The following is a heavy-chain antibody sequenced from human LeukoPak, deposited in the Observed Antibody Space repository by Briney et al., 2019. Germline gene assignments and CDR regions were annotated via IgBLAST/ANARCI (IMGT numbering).Heavy chain of an antibody. J-gene: IGHJ3*01. Sequence: GESLKISCKGSGYSFSTYWIGWVRQMPGKGLDCMGIINPGDSDTTYSPSFQGHVTISADKSISTAYLQWSSLKASDTAMYYCVKLSTVTHRAFDVWGQGTMVTVSS. V-gene: IGHV5-51*01. CDR3: VKLSTVTHRAFDV. CDR2: INPGDSDT. D-gene: IGHD4-11*01. CDR1: GYSFSTYW.